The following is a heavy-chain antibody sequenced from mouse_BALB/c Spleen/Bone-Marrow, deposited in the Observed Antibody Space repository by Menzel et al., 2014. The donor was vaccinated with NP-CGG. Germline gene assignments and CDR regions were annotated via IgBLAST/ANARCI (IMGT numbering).Heavy chain of an antibody. CDR2: IDPANGNT. D-gene: IGHD2-4*01. Sequence: EVQLVESGAGLVKPGASVKLSCTASGFNIKDTYMHWVKQRPEQGLEWIGRIDPANGNTKYDPKFQGKATITADTSSNTAYLQLSSLTSEDTAVYYCARGYYDYVYAMDYWGQGTSVTVSS. CDR3: ARGYYDYVYAMDY. CDR1: GFNIKDTY. V-gene: IGHV14-3*02. J-gene: IGHJ4*01.